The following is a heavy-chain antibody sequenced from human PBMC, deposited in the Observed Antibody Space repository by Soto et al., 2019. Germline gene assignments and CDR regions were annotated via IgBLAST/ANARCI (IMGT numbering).Heavy chain of an antibody. J-gene: IGHJ4*02. V-gene: IGHV1-8*01. CDR2: MNPNSGNT. D-gene: IGHD2-15*01. CDR3: ARGAPGGYCSGGSCPFLDY. CDR1: GYTFTSYD. Sequence: SVKVSCKASGYTFTSYDINWVRQASGQGLEWMGWMNPNSGNTGYAQKFQGRVTMTRNTSINTAYMELSSLRSEDTAVYYCARGAPGGYCSGGSCPFLDYWGQGTPVTVSS.